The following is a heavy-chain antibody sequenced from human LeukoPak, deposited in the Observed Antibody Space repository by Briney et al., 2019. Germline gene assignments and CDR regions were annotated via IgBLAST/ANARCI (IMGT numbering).Heavy chain of an antibody. V-gene: IGHV1-69*06. CDR2: IIPIFGTA. Sequence: AASVKVSCKASGYTFTSYGISWVRQAPGQGLEWMGWIIPIFGTANYAQKFQGRVTITADKSTSTAYMELSSLRSEDTAVYYCARDCGSTSCSSFDPWGQGTLVTVSS. D-gene: IGHD2-2*01. J-gene: IGHJ5*02. CDR3: ARDCGSTSCSSFDP. CDR1: GYTFTSYG.